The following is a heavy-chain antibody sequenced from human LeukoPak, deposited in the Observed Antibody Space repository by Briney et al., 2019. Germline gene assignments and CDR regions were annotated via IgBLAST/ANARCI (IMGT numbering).Heavy chain of an antibody. D-gene: IGHD1-26*01. CDR2: IYYSGST. CDR3: ARTFSGSYYYYGMDV. V-gene: IGHV4-59*01. J-gene: IGHJ6*02. CDR1: GGSIRSSF. Sequence: TASETLSLTCTVSGGSIRSSFWSWIRQPPGKGLEWIGYIYYSGSTNYNPSLKSRVTISVDTSKNQFSLKLSSETAADTAIYYCARTFSGSYYYYGMDVWGQGTTVTVSS.